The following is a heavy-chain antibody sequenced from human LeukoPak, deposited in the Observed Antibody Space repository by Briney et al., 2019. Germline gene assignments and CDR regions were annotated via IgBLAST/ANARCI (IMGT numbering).Heavy chain of an antibody. CDR3: ARTPGRLLNWFDP. Sequence: SETLSLTCTVSGGSISSYYWSWIRQPPGKGLEWIGCVYHNGSTNYNPSLKSRVTISLDMSNDQYSLKLTSVTAADTAIYYCARTPGRLLNWFDPWGQGSLVSVS. D-gene: IGHD2/OR15-2a*01. CDR1: GGSISSYY. V-gene: IGHV4-59*01. J-gene: IGHJ5*02. CDR2: VYHNGST.